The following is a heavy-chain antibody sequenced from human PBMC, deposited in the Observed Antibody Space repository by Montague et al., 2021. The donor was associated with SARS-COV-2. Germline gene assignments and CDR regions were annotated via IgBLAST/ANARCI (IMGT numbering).Heavy chain of an antibody. D-gene: IGHD2-21*01. Sequence: SETLSLTCTVSVGSISNYYLTWIWLPQGPGMERIGFIYVSGSANSNNSPTRRSTISVDTSNNQFSLTLSSVTAADTAVYYCARAYWRDDCHVGPWGQGILVTVSS. CDR1: VGSISNYY. V-gene: IGHV4-59*01. J-gene: IGHJ5*01. CDR3: ARAYWRDDCHVGP. CDR2: IYVSGSA.